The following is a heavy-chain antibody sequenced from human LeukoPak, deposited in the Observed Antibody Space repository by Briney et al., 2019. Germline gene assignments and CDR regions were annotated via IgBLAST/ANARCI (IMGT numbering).Heavy chain of an antibody. CDR3: ARDRVGGATAAFDI. V-gene: IGHV4-59*01. CDR2: IYYSGST. J-gene: IGHJ3*02. CDR1: GGSISRYY. Sequence: SETLSLTCTVSGGSISRYYWSWIRQPPGRGLEWIGYIYYSGSTNYNPSLKSRVTISVDTSKNQFSLKLSSVTAADTAVYYCARDRVGGATAAFDIWGQGTMVTASS. D-gene: IGHD1-26*01.